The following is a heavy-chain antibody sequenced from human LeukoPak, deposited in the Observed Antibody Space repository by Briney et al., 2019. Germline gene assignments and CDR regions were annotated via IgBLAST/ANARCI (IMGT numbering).Heavy chain of an antibody. V-gene: IGHV4-34*01. J-gene: IGHJ6*03. CDR2: INHSGST. CDR1: GGSFSGCY. CDR3: ARKGPKVTIFGVVNRKTYMDV. D-gene: IGHD3-3*01. Sequence: SETLSLTCAVYGGSFSGCYWSWIRQPPGKGLEWIGEINHSGSTNYNPSLKSRVTISVDTSKNEFSLKLSSVTDADAAVYYCARKGPKVTIFGVVNRKTYMDVWGKGTTVTVSS.